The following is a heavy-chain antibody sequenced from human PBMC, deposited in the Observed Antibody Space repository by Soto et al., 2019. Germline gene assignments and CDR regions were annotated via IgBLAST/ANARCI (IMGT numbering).Heavy chain of an antibody. D-gene: IGHD6-6*01. CDR2: MNPNSGNT. J-gene: IGHJ6*02. Sequence: ASVKVSCKASGYTFTSYDINWVRQATGQGPERMGWMNPNSGNTGYAQKFQGRVTMTRNTSISTAYMELSSLRSEDTAVYYCASRGLCSSSTFRYHYYGMDVWGQGTTVTVSS. V-gene: IGHV1-8*01. CDR1: GYTFTSYD. CDR3: ASRGLCSSSTFRYHYYGMDV.